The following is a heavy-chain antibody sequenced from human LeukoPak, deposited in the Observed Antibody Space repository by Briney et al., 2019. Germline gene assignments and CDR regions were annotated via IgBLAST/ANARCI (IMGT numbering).Heavy chain of an antibody. V-gene: IGHV4-39*07. Sequence: SETLSLTCTVSGGSISSSSYYWGWIRQPPGKGLEWIGSIYYSGSTYYNPSLKSRVTISVDTSKNQFSLKLSSVTAADTAVYYCASFSSGAPFDYWGQGTLVTVSS. CDR1: GGSISSSSYY. CDR2: IYYSGST. D-gene: IGHD6-19*01. J-gene: IGHJ4*02. CDR3: ASFSSGAPFDY.